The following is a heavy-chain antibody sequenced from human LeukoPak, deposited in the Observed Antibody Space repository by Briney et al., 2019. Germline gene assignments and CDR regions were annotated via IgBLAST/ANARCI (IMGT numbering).Heavy chain of an antibody. J-gene: IGHJ4*02. Sequence: GGSLKPSRAASGFNFRSYGMHWVRQAPGKGLGWGAGISYDRSNKYYADSVKGRFTISSDNSKNTLYLQMNSLRAEDTAVYYCARDRSSGWYGGFDYWGQRTLVTVAS. CDR2: ISYDRSNK. V-gene: IGHV3-30*03. CDR1: GFNFRSYG. CDR3: ARDRSSGWYGGFDY. D-gene: IGHD6-19*01.